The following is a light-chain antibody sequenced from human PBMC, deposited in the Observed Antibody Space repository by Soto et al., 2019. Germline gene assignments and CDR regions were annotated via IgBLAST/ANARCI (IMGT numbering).Light chain of an antibody. CDR2: EVS. Sequence: QSALTQPASVSGSPGQSITIYCTGTSSDVGGYNYVSWYQQHPGKAPKLMIYEVSNRPSGVSNRFSGSKSVNTASLTISGLQAEDEADYYCSSYTISSTRVFGGGTKLTVL. CDR1: SSDVGGYNY. CDR3: SSYTISSTRV. J-gene: IGLJ3*02. V-gene: IGLV2-14*01.